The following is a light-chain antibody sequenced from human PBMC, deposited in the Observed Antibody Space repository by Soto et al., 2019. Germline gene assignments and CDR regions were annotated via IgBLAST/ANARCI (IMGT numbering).Light chain of an antibody. CDR2: EVS. CDR3: SSYTISSTRV. Sequence: QSALTQPASVSGSPGQSITISCTGTSSDVGGYYYVSWYQQHPGIAPKLIIYEVSNRPSGVSDRFSGSKSDNTASLTISGLQAEDEADYYCSSYTISSTRVFGTGTKLTVL. CDR1: SSDVGGYYY. J-gene: IGLJ1*01. V-gene: IGLV2-14*01.